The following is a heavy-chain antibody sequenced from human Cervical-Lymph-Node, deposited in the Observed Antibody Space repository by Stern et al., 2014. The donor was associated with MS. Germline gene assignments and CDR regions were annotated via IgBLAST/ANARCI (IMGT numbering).Heavy chain of an antibody. V-gene: IGHV1-8*01. J-gene: IGHJ4*02. D-gene: IGHD3-3*01. CDR3: TRGWSA. CDR1: GYTFTSDD. Sequence: QVQLVQSGAEVKKPGASVKVSCKASGYTFTSDDINWVRQVPGQGLEWMGWMNPDSGDTGYAQKFRGKFTITRDLSISTAYMEMSSLKFEATAVYYCTRGWSAWGQGTLVTVSS. CDR2: MNPDSGDT.